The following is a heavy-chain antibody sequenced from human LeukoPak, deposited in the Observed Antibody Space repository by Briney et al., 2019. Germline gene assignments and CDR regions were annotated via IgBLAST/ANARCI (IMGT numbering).Heavy chain of an antibody. D-gene: IGHD3-10*01. CDR1: GFIFSSHA. CDR3: AREARGLSIDY. CDR2: ISKDGSKT. Sequence: PGGSLRLSCAASGFIFSSHAMHWVRQAPGKGLEWVAAISKDGSKTYYAESVEGRFTISRDQSKNTLDLQMSSLGVEDTAVYYCAREARGLSIDYWGQGTLVTVSS. V-gene: IGHV3-30-3*01. J-gene: IGHJ4*02.